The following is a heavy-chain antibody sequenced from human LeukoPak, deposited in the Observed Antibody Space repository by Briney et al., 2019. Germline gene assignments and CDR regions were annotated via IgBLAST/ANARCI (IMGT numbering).Heavy chain of an antibody. CDR2: IYHSGST. Sequence: PSETLSLTCTVSGGSISNGVYFWSWIRQSPGKGLEWFGSIYHSGSTYYNPSLKSRVTISIDTSKNQFSLTLKSVTDADTAVYFCAKVGDLGYCTSTSCHSPFDMWGQGTMVTVSS. CDR1: GGSISNGVYF. J-gene: IGHJ3*02. CDR3: AKVGDLGYCTSTSCHSPFDM. V-gene: IGHV4-30-2*06. D-gene: IGHD2-2*01.